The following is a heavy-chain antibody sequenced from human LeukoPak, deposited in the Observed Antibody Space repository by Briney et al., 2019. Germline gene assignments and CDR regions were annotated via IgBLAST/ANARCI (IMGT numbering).Heavy chain of an antibody. CDR3: TRDTWGGLAGSAFDS. Sequence: GGSLRLSCAASGFTFNNHALTWVRQTPGKGLECVSAISGDGISPYYADSVRGRFTISRDNSKNTLYLQMNSLRVEDTAVYYCTRDTWGGLAGSAFDSWGPGTLVTVSS. CDR1: GFTFNNHA. D-gene: IGHD3-16*01. CDR2: ISGDGISP. J-gene: IGHJ4*02. V-gene: IGHV3-23*01.